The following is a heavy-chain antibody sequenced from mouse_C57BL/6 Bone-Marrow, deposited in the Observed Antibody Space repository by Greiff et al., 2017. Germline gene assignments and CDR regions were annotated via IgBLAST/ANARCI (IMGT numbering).Heavy chain of an antibody. V-gene: IGHV5-4*01. D-gene: IGHD2-3*01. CDR1: GFTFSSYA. CDR3: ASFYDGYPYDMDY. CDR2: ISDGGSYT. Sequence: EVQLVESGGGLVKPGGSLKLSCAASGFTFSSYAMSWVRQTPEKRLEWVATISDGGSYTYYPDNVKGRFTISRDNAKNNLYLQMSHLKSEDTAMYYCASFYDGYPYDMDYWGQGTSVTVSS. J-gene: IGHJ4*01.